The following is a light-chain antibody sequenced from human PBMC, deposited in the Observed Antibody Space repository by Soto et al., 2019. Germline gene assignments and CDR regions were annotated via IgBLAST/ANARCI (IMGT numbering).Light chain of an antibody. CDR1: QSLLHSNGYNY. Sequence: DIVMTQSPLSLPVTPGEPASISCRSSQSLLHSNGYNYLDWYLQKPGQSPQLLIYLGSYRASGVPDRFSGSVSGTDFTLKISRVEAEDVGVYYCMESLPPVYTFGQGTKLEIK. CDR3: MESLPPVYT. J-gene: IGKJ2*01. CDR2: LGS. V-gene: IGKV2-28*01.